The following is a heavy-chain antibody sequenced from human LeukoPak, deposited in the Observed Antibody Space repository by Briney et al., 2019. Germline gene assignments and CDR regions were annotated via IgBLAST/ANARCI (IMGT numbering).Heavy chain of an antibody. CDR2: ISGGIMINT. CDR3: AKDPVVGAPHVFDI. V-gene: IGHV3-23*01. Sequence: GSLRLSCAASGFTFSTYAMSWVRQAPGKGLEWVAAISGGIMINTYYTDSVKGRFTISRDNSKNTLYLQMNSLRDDDTAVYYCAKDPVVGAPHVFDIWGQGTMVTVSP. D-gene: IGHD3-16*02. J-gene: IGHJ3*02. CDR1: GFTFSTYA.